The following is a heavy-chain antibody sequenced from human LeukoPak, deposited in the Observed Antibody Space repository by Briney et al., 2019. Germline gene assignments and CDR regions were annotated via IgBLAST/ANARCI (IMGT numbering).Heavy chain of an antibody. D-gene: IGHD3-10*01. J-gene: IGHJ4*02. CDR3: ARGFGSKSTYFDY. CDR2: IYYSGTT. CDR1: GGSISNYY. Sequence: PSETLSLTCTVSGGSISNYYWNWLRQPPGKGLEWIGYIYYSGTTNYNPSLKSRVTMSLDTSKNQFSLRVTSVTAADTAVYYCARGFGSKSTYFDYWGQGTLVTVSS. V-gene: IGHV4-59*01.